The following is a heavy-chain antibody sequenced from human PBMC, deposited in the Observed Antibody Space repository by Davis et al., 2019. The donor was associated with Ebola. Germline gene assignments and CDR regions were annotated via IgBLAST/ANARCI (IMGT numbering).Heavy chain of an antibody. CDR2: ISSNGGST. D-gene: IGHD3-3*01. CDR1: GFTFSSYA. V-gene: IGHV3-64*01. CDR3: ARHAIPLYDFEGFDY. J-gene: IGHJ4*02. Sequence: GGSLRLSCAASGFTFSSYAMHWVRQAPGKGLEYVSAISSNGGSTYYANSVKGRFTISRDNSKNTLYLQMGSLRAEDMAVYYCARHAIPLYDFEGFDYWGQGTLVTVSS.